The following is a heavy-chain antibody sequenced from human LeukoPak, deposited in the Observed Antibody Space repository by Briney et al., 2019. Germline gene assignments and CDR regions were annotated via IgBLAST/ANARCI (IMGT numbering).Heavy chain of an antibody. CDR2: IYPGDSDT. J-gene: IGHJ3*01. CDR1: GYSFTSYW. Sequence: GESLKISCKGSGYSFTSYWIAWVRQVPGKGLEWMGIIYPGDSDTRYSPSFQGQVTISADKSVSTAYLHWSSLKALDTAIYYCARPNITSYYDSRGSDAFDVWGQGTMVTVSS. CDR3: ARPNITSYYDSRGSDAFDV. V-gene: IGHV5-51*01. D-gene: IGHD3-22*01.